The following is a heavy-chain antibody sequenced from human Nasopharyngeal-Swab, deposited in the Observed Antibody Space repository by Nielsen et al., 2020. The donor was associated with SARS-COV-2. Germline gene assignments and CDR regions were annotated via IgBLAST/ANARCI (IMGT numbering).Heavy chain of an antibody. Sequence: SETLSLTCTVSGGPISSGGYYWSWIRQHPGKGLEWIGYIHYTGSDYYNPSLETRVTISVDTSKNQFSLELSSVTAADTAVYYCAREVIAEPDSDGFDIWGQGTMVTVSS. J-gene: IGHJ3*02. V-gene: IGHV4-31*03. CDR3: AREVIAEPDSDGFDI. CDR2: IHYTGSD. D-gene: IGHD1-14*01. CDR1: GGPISSGGYY.